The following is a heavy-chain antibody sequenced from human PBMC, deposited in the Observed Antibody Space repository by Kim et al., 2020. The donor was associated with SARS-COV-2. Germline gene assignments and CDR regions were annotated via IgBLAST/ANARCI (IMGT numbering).Heavy chain of an antibody. CDR1: GFTFSTYA. CDR3: AKIRGYCSGGVCPYYLDY. CDR2: ISSSGGST. D-gene: IGHD2-8*02. V-gene: IGHV3-23*01. J-gene: IGHJ4*01. Sequence: GGSLRLSCAASGFTFSTYAMSWVRQAPGKGLEWVSAISSSGGSTYYADSVKGRFTISRDKSKNTLSLQMNSLRAEDTAVYYCAKIRGYCSGGVCPYYLDYWGHGTLVTVSS.